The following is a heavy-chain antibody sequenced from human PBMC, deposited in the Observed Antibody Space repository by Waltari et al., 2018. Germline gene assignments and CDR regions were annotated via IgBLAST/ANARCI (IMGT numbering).Heavy chain of an antibody. V-gene: IGHV4-39*07. CDR1: GGSISSSSYY. J-gene: IGHJ4*02. CDR2: IYYSGRT. Sequence: QLQLQESGPGLVKPSETLSLTCTVSGGSISSSSYYWGWIRQPPGKGLEWIGSIYYSGRTYYNPSLKSRVTISVDTSKNQFSLKLSSVTAADTAVYYCASQYSGSNTVKYWGQGTLVTVSS. CDR3: ASQYSGSNTVKY. D-gene: IGHD1-26*01.